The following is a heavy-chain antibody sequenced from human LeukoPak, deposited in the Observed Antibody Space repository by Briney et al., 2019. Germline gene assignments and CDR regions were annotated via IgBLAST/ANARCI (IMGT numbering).Heavy chain of an antibody. J-gene: IGHJ3*02. CDR3: AKRGVASLGLWFGDSQVAFDI. Sequence: SETLSLACTVSGGSISSSSYYWGWIRQPPGKGLEWIGSIYYSGSTYYNPSLKSRVTISVDTSKNQFSLKLSSVTAADTAVYYCAKRGVASLGLWFGDSQVAFDIWGQGTMVTVSS. CDR2: IYYSGST. CDR1: GGSISSSSYY. V-gene: IGHV4-39*07. D-gene: IGHD3-10*01.